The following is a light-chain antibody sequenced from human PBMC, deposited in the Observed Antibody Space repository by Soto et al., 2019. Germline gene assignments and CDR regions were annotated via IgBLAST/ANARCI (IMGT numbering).Light chain of an antibody. V-gene: IGLV2-14*02. CDR1: SSDVGSYNV. CDR3: SSYTSSSSVV. Sequence: QSALTQPASVSGSPGQSITISCTGTSSDVGSYNVVSWYQHHPGKAPKLMIYEGSKRPSGVSNRFSGSKSGNTASLTISGLQAEDEADYYCSSYTSSSSVVFGGGTKLTVL. CDR2: EGS. J-gene: IGLJ2*01.